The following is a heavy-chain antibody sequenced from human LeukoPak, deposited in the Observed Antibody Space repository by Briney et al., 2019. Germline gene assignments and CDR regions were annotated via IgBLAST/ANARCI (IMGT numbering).Heavy chain of an antibody. CDR2: IKSKTDGVIT. D-gene: IGHD3-3*01. J-gene: IGHJ4*02. V-gene: IGHV3-15*01. CDR3: TTADYYDFWSGYSTFDY. Sequence: GGSLRLSCAASVYIFSSVWKNWVRESPGKGREWVGRIKSKTDGVITDYAARAKGRFSISRDDSKNTLSLQMNSLKTEDTAVYYCTTADYYDFWSGYSTFDYWGQGTLVTVSS. CDR1: VYIFSSVW.